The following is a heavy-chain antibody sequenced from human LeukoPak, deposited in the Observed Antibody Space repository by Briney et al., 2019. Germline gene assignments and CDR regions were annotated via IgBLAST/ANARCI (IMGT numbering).Heavy chain of an antibody. V-gene: IGHV3-23*01. D-gene: IGHD2-2*02. J-gene: IGHJ4*02. CDR2: INSHGDST. Sequence: GGSLRLSGAASGFTFSSYPMSWARQAPGKGLKWVSTINSHGDSTYYADSVKGRFTISRSNSRSTPYLQMSTLRAEDTAVYYCATSSTLIVVVPTAIRDYWGQGTLVTVSS. CDR1: GFTFSSYP. CDR3: ATSSTLIVVVPTAIRDY.